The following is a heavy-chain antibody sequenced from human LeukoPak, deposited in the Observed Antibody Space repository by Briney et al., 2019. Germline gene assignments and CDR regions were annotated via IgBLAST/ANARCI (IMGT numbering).Heavy chain of an antibody. CDR3: ATDRGWRTSGYYLYYFEY. CDR2: IKHDGSEK. CDR1: GFIFTGYF. Sequence: PGGSLRLSCAASGFIFTGYFMSWVRQAPGKGREWVASIKHDGSEKYYVDSVRGRFTISRDNTKNLLYLQMSSLRAEDTAVYYCATDRGWRTSGYYLYYFEYWGQGTLVTFSS. V-gene: IGHV3-7*01. J-gene: IGHJ4*02. D-gene: IGHD3-3*01.